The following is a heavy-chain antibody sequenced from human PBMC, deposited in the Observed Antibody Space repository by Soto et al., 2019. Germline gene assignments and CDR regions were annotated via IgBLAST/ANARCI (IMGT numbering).Heavy chain of an antibody. CDR3: ARVPSYYDFWSGYYSRLFDP. D-gene: IGHD3-3*01. Sequence: GASVKVYCKAAGYTYTSYAMHWVRQATGQRLEWMGWINAGNGNTKYSQKFQGRVTITRDTSASTAYMELSSLRSEDTAVYYCARVPSYYDFWSGYYSRLFDPLGQGTLVTVSS. CDR1: GYTYTSYA. V-gene: IGHV1-3*01. J-gene: IGHJ5*02. CDR2: INAGNGNT.